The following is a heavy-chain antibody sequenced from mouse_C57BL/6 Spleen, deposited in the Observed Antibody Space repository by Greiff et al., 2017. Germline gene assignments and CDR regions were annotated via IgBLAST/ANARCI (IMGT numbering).Heavy chain of an antibody. D-gene: IGHD3-2*02. CDR1: GFTFSSYA. Sequence: EVQVVESGGGLVKPGGSLKLSCAASGFTFSSYAMSWVRQTPEKRLEWVATISDGGSYTYYPDNVKGRFTISRDNAKNNLYLQMSHLKSEDTAMYYCARDMSSGYDYAMDYWGQGTSVTVSS. V-gene: IGHV5-4*01. J-gene: IGHJ4*01. CDR3: ARDMSSGYDYAMDY. CDR2: ISDGGSYT.